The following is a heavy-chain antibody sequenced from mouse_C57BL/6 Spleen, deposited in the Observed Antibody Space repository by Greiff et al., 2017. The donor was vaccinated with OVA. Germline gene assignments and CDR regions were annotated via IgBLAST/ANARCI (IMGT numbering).Heavy chain of an antibody. V-gene: IGHV1-64*01. J-gene: IGHJ4*01. CDR3: ARRDLYYAMDY. Sequence: QVQLQQPGAELVKPGASVKLSCKASGYTFTSYWMHWVKQRPGQGLEWIGMIHPNSGSTNYNEKFKSKATLTVDKSSSTAYMQLSSLTSEDSAVYYCARRDLYYAMDYWGQGTSVTVSS. CDR1: GYTFTSYW. CDR2: IHPNSGST.